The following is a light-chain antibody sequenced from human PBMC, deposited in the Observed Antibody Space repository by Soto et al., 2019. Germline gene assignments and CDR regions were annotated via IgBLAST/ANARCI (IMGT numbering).Light chain of an antibody. CDR2: VND. CDR1: SSNMGTNT. V-gene: IGLV1-44*01. Sequence: QSVLTQPPSASGTPWQRATISSFRGSSNMGTNTVGWYQQLPGAAPKVLIYVNDKRPSGVPDRFSGSNSGTSASLTISGFQSEDEADYYCVAWDDNLDAHVFGTGTKVTVL. CDR3: VAWDDNLDAHV. J-gene: IGLJ1*01.